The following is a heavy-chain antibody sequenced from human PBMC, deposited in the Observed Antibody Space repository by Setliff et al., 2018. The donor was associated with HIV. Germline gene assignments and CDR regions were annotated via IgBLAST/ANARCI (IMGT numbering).Heavy chain of an antibody. Sequence: SETLSLTCTVSGGSISSNNYYWGWIRQPPGKGLEWIGRISASGTTNYNPSLKGRVTISVDTSKNQFSLKLSSVTATDTAVYYCARMLWRWGKYFDYWGQGTLVTVSS. CDR3: ARMLWRWGKYFDY. CDR1: GGSISSNNYY. CDR2: ISASGTT. J-gene: IGHJ4*02. D-gene: IGHD3-16*01. V-gene: IGHV4-61*05.